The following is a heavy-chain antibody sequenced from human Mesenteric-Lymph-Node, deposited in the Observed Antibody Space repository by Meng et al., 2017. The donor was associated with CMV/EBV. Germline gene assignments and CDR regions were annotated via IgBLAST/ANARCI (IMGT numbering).Heavy chain of an antibody. V-gene: IGHV5-51*01. Sequence: GESLKISCKGSGYSFTSYWIGWVRQMPGKGLEWMGIIYPGDSDTRYSPSFQGQVTISADKSISTAYLQLSSLKASDTAIYYCARRELDYGDYSFDFWGQGTLVTVSS. CDR2: IYPGDSDT. CDR1: GYSFTSYW. J-gene: IGHJ4*02. CDR3: ARRELDYGDYSFDF. D-gene: IGHD4-17*01.